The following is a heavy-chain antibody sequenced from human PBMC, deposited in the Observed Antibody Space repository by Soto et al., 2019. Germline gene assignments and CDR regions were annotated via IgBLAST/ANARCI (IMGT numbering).Heavy chain of an antibody. CDR2: IYYSGST. CDR1: GGSISIGDYY. CDR3: ARSYYYDSSGYRPGHIDY. V-gene: IGHV4-30-4*01. Sequence: SETLSLTCTVSGGSISIGDYYWSWIRQPPGKGLEWIGYIYYSGSTYYNPSLKSRVTISVDTSKNQFSLKLSSVTAADTAVYYCARSYYYDSSGYRPGHIDYWGQGTLVTVSS. J-gene: IGHJ4*02. D-gene: IGHD3-22*01.